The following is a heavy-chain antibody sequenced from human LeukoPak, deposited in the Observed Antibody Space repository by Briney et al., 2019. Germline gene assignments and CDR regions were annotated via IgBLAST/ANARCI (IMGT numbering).Heavy chain of an antibody. J-gene: IGHJ4*02. CDR1: GFTFSSNA. V-gene: IGHV3-23*05. CDR2: ISSTGGNR. CDR3: ARVRNSSWYDFDY. D-gene: IGHD6-13*01. Sequence: SGGSLRLSCAASGFTFSSNAMSWVRQAPGKGLQWVSTISSTGGNRYYTNSVRGRFTISRNTSKNTLYLQMNSLRAEDTAIYYCARVRNSSWYDFDYWGRGILVTVSS.